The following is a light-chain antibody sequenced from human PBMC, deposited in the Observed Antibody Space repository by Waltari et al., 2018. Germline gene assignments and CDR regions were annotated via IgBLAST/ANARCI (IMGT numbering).Light chain of an antibody. CDR2: DVN. V-gene: IGLV2-23*02. CDR3: CSYAGSAVSV. Sequence: QSALTQTATVSGSPGQSITISCSGASRDLGKSNLVSWYQQHPGKAPTLIIYDVNKRPSGVSNRFSGSKSGNTAFLTISGLQTADEADYYCCSYAGSAVSVFGGGTKLTVL. J-gene: IGLJ3*02. CDR1: SRDLGKSNL.